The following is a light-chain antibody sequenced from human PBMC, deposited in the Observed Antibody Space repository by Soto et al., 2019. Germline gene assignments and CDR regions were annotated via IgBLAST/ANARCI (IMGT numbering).Light chain of an antibody. CDR2: DAS. CDR1: QSVSSY. J-gene: IGKJ1*01. Sequence: EIVLTQSQASLSLSPGERATLSCRASQSVSSYLAGYQQKPGQAPRLLSYDASNRATGIPARFSGSGSGTDFTLTISSLEPEDFAVYYCHQYGGSPHTFGQWTKVEIK. V-gene: IGKV3-11*01. CDR3: HQYGGSPHT.